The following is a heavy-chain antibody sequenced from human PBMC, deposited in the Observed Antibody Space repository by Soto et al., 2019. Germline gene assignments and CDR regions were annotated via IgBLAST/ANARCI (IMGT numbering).Heavy chain of an antibody. D-gene: IGHD3-16*02. Sequence: SETLSLTCTVSRGSISSYYWSWIRQPPGKGLEWIGYISYSGNTNYNASLKSRVTISVDTSTNQFSLRVTSVTAADTAVYYCAIIRGLGEVSPYIDYWGQAALVTVSS. CDR1: RGSISSYY. CDR3: AIIRGLGEVSPYIDY. J-gene: IGHJ4*02. V-gene: IGHV4-59*01. CDR2: ISYSGNT.